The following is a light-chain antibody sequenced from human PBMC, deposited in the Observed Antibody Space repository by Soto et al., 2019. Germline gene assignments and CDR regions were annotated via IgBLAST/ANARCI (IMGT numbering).Light chain of an antibody. J-gene: IGKJ1*01. CDR1: QSVSSTY. V-gene: IGKV3-20*01. Sequence: EIVLTQSPGTLSLSPGARATLSCRASQSVSSTYLAWYHQIPGQAPRLLIHGASNRATGIPDRFNGSGSGTDFTLTISRLEPEDSAVYYCQQYDTLPRTFGQGTKVDIK. CDR3: QQYDTLPRT. CDR2: GAS.